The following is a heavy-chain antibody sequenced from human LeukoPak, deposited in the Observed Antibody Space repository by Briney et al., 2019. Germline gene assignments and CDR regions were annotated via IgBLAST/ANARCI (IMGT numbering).Heavy chain of an antibody. J-gene: IGHJ4*02. D-gene: IGHD1-26*01. V-gene: IGHV1-2*06. CDR2: INPNNGGT. CDR1: GYTFTVYY. Sequence: ASVKVSCTASGYTFTVYYMHWVRQAPGQGLEWMGRINPNNGGTNYAQKFQGRVTMTGDTSISTAYMELSSLRSDDTAVYYCTRESGSYHGNDYWGQGTPVTVSS. CDR3: TRESGSYHGNDY.